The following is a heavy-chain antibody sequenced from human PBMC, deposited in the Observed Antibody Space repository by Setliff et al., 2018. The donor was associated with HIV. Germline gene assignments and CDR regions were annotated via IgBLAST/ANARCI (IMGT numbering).Heavy chain of an antibody. CDR1: GFTFKTDA. CDR3: ARDPAMSGWALAD. D-gene: IGHD6-19*01. Sequence: PGWSLRLSCAASGFTFKTDAMHWVRQAPGKGLEWVAFIWYDGSNKEYGDSVKGRFTISRDNSKNMVYLEMNNLRGEDSAVYYCARDPAMSGWALADWGQGTQVTVSS. V-gene: IGHV3-33*01. J-gene: IGHJ4*02. CDR2: IWYDGSNK.